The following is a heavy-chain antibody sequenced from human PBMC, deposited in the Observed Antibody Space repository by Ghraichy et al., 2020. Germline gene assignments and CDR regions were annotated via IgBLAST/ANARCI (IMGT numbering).Heavy chain of an antibody. V-gene: IGHV3-30*18. CDR1: GFTFSSYG. Sequence: GGSLRLSCAASGFTFSSYGMHWVRQAPGKGLEWVAVISYDGSNKYYADSVKGRFTISRDNSKNTLYLQMNSLRAEDTAVYYCAKSNPTSVFDIWGQGTMVTVSS. CDR3: AKSNPTSVFDI. J-gene: IGHJ3*02. CDR2: ISYDGSNK.